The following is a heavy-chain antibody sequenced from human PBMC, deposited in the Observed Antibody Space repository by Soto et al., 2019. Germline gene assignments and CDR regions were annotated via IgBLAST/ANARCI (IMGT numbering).Heavy chain of an antibody. CDR1: GGTFSSYT. Sequence: QVQLVQSGAEVKKPGSSVKVSCKASGGTFSSYTISWVRQAPGQGLEWMGRIIPILGIANYAQKFQGRVTITADKSTSTAYMGLSSLRSEDTAVYYCARDTSSYGDYRFDYWGQGTLVTVSS. V-gene: IGHV1-69*08. D-gene: IGHD4-17*01. CDR3: ARDTSSYGDYRFDY. J-gene: IGHJ4*02. CDR2: IIPILGIA.